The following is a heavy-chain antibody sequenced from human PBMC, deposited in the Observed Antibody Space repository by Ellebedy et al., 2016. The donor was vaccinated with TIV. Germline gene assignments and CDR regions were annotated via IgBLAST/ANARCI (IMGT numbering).Heavy chain of an antibody. D-gene: IGHD6-19*01. Sequence: SVKVSCXASGGTFSSYAISWVRQAPGQGLEWMGGIIPIFGTANYAQKFQGRVTITADESTSTAYMELSSLRSEDTAVYYCARLRIAVAGQIDYWGQGTLVTVSS. CDR1: GGTFSSYA. V-gene: IGHV1-69*13. CDR3: ARLRIAVAGQIDY. CDR2: IIPIFGTA. J-gene: IGHJ4*02.